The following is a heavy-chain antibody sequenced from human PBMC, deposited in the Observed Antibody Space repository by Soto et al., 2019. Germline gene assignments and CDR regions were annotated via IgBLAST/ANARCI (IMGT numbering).Heavy chain of an antibody. J-gene: IGHJ6*02. CDR1: GGTFSSYA. D-gene: IGHD3-10*01. Sequence: QVQLVQSGAEVKKPGSSVKVSCKASGGTFSSYAISWVRQAPGQGLEWMGGIIPIFGTANYAQKFQGRVTLTADESTSTAYMELSSLRSEDTAVYYCARDITMVRGVIIKGPRYYSGMDVWGQGTTVTVSS. CDR2: IIPIFGTA. V-gene: IGHV1-69*01. CDR3: ARDITMVRGVIIKGPRYYSGMDV.